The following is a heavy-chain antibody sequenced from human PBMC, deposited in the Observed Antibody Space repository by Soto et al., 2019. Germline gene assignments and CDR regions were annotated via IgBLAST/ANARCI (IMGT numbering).Heavy chain of an antibody. CDR1: GFTVSNNY. Sequence: EVQLVESGGGLIQPGGSLRLSCAASGFTVSNNYMIWVRQAPGKGLEWVSLFYSSVNPHYADSVRGRFTISRDKSNNTLYLQMNSLRAEDTAVYYCATSPRVAVWGQGTTVTVSS. CDR3: ATSPRVAV. V-gene: IGHV3-53*01. CDR2: FYSSVNP. J-gene: IGHJ6*02.